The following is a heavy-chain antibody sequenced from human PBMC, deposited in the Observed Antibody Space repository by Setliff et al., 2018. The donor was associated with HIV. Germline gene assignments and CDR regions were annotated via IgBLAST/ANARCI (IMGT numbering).Heavy chain of an antibody. J-gene: IGHJ5*02. Sequence: SETLSLTCTVSGGSASNSRYYWAWIRQPPGKGLEYIGSIHYNEKTYYNPSLKSRLTISVDTSKNQFSLNLTSVTAADTAVYYCASRIYYYDSNNFLREEGFDPWGQGTLVTVSS. CDR1: GGSASNSRYY. V-gene: IGHV4-39*01. D-gene: IGHD3-22*01. CDR2: IHYNEKT. CDR3: ASRIYYYDSNNFLREEGFDP.